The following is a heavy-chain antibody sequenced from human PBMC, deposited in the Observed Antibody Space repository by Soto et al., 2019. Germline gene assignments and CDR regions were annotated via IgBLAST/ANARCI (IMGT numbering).Heavy chain of an antibody. CDR1: GFTFDDYA. CDR3: ARLSTYYDFRSGEYYYYGMDV. V-gene: IGHV3-9*01. D-gene: IGHD3-3*01. Sequence: PGGSLRLSCAASGFTFDDYAMHWVRQAPGKGLEWVSGISWNSGSIGYADSVKGRFTISRDNAKNSLYLQMNSLRAEDTAVYYCARLSTYYDFRSGEYYYYGMDVWGQGTTVTVSS. CDR2: ISWNSGSI. J-gene: IGHJ6*02.